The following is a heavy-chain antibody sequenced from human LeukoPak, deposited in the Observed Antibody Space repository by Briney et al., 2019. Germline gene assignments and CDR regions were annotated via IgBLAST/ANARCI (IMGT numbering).Heavy chain of an antibody. V-gene: IGHV3-7*01. J-gene: IGHJ4*02. Sequence: QPGGSLRLSCGASGFTLSNHWMIWVRQAPGKGLECVANIKQDGTEKYYLDSVKGRFTISRDNAKNSLYLQMNSLRAEDTAVYYCARVSSIADYVWGSYRYTDDYWGQGTLVTVSS. CDR2: IKQDGTEK. D-gene: IGHD3-16*02. CDR1: GFTLSNHW. CDR3: ARVSSIADYVWGSYRYTDDY.